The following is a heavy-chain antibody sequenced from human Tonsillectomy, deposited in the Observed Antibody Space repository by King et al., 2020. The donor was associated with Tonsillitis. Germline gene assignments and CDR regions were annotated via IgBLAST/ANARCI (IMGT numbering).Heavy chain of an antibody. J-gene: IGHJ4*02. D-gene: IGHD6-13*01. CDR3: ARVDTSSSPAFDY. CDR1: GFTFSTYG. CDR2: ISSRSSYI. Sequence: EVQLVESGGGLVRPGGSLRLSCAASGFTFSTYGMNWVRQAPGKGLEWVSSISSRSSYIYYADSVRGRFTISRDNAKNSLYLQVSSLRAEDTAVYYCARVDTSSSPAFDYWGQGTLVTVSS. V-gene: IGHV3-21*01.